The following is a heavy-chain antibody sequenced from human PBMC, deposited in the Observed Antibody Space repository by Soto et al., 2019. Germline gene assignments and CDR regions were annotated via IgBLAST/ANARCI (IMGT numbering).Heavy chain of an antibody. CDR2: IYPGDSDT. CDR1: GYTFSTYW. Sequence: GESLKISCKGSGYTFSTYWIAWVRQMPGKGLEWMGIIYPGDSDTKYSPAFQGQVTISADKSINTAYLQWTSLEASDTAMYYCARKFAPEFFDSWGQGTLVTVSS. V-gene: IGHV5-51*01. D-gene: IGHD3-10*01. CDR3: ARKFAPEFFDS. J-gene: IGHJ4*02.